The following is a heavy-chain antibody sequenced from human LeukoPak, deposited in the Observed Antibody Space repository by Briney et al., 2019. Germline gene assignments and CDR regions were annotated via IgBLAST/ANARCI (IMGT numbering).Heavy chain of an antibody. CDR3: ARTSLWFGELLLDDY. V-gene: IGHV1-8*01. J-gene: IGHJ4*02. D-gene: IGHD3-10*01. CDR2: MNPNSGNT. CDR1: GYTFTGYD. Sequence: GASVKVSCKASGYTFTGYDINWVRQATGQGLEWMGWMNPNSGNTGYAQKFQGRVTMTRNTSISTAYMELSSLGSEDTAVYYCARTSLWFGELLLDDYWGQGTLVTVSS.